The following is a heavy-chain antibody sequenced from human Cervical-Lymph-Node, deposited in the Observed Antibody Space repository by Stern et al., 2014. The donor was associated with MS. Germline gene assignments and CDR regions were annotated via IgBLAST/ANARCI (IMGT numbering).Heavy chain of an antibody. D-gene: IGHD6-13*01. CDR3: ALSSETSDRWYSLGYDL. CDR1: GGTFSKFP. V-gene: IGHV1-69*01. J-gene: IGHJ5*02. Sequence: MQLVESGAEVTKPGSSVKVSCKASGGTFSKFPSSWVCQAPAQGLEWMGGSVPVCGTPTYAQEFRGRVTITADVSTSTVYMELSSLRSDDTAVYYCALSSETSDRWYSLGYDLWGQGTLVTVSS. CDR2: SVPVCGTP.